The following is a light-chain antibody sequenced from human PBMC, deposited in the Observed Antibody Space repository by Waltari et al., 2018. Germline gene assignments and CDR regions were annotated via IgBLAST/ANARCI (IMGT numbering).Light chain of an antibody. J-gene: IGLJ2*01. V-gene: IGLV1-40*01. CDR1: ISNIGAGYD. CDR3: LSFDGRRTL. CDR2: VNN. Sequence: QSVLTQPPSVSAAPGRRVTISCTGDISNIGAGYDVHWYQQLPETSPKLLIYVNNIRPPGFPDLFAASRSGTSASLPISWLQAEDEADYYCLSFDGRRTLFSVGTKLTVL.